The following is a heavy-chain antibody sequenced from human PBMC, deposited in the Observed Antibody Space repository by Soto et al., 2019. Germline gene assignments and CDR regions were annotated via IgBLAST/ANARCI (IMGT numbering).Heavy chain of an antibody. D-gene: IGHD3-3*01. CDR1: DGSISSGDYY. J-gene: IGHJ4*02. CDR2: MHKSGSA. Sequence: QVQLQESGPGMVKPSETLSLTCTVSDGSISSGDYYWSWIRQPPGKGLEWIGYMHKSGSAYYNPSLKGRPSILIDTSLNQFSLKVNSMTAADTAVYYCARTRYYDFWRIDYWGQGTLVTVSS. CDR3: ARTRYYDFWRIDY. V-gene: IGHV4-30-4*01.